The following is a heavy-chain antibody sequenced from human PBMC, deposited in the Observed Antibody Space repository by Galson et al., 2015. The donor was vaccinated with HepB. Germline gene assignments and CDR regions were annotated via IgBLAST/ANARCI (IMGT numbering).Heavy chain of an antibody. D-gene: IGHD3-10*01. CDR2: ISYDGSNK. CDR3: AKDRGSGSYYNGDPYNWFDP. J-gene: IGHJ5*02. V-gene: IGHV3-30*18. Sequence: SLRLSCAASGFTFSSYGMHWVRQAPGKGLEWVAVISYDGSNKYYADSVKGRFTISRDNSKNTLYLQMNSLRAEDTAVYYCAKDRGSGSYYNGDPYNWFDPWGQGTLVTVSS. CDR1: GFTFSSYG.